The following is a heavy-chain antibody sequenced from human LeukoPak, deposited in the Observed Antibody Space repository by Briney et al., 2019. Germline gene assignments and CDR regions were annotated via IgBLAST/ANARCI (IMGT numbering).Heavy chain of an antibody. D-gene: IGHD6-19*01. CDR3: ARDQGTSGWYGLRTYYYYMDV. CDR2: IYYSGST. Sequence: SETLSLTCTVSGGSISSYYWSWIRQPPGKGLEWIGYIYYSGSTNYNPSLKSRVTISVDTSKNQFSLKLSSVTAADTAVYYCARDQGTSGWYGLRTYYYYMDVWGKGTTVTVSS. J-gene: IGHJ6*03. CDR1: GGSISSYY. V-gene: IGHV4-59*01.